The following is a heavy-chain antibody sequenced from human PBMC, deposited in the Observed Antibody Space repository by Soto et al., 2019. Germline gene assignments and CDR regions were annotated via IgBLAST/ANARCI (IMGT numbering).Heavy chain of an antibody. CDR1: GFTCDDYG. V-gene: IGHV3-23*01. Sequence: WGSLRVSWAAAGFTCDDYGISWVRQAPGMGLEWVATISNTGGGTYYADSVKGRFTISRDNSKNTLYLQMSSLRVEDTAVYYCAKDRLAGNFDYWGQGTQVTVSS. J-gene: IGHJ4*02. CDR3: AKDRLAGNFDY. CDR2: ISNTGGGT.